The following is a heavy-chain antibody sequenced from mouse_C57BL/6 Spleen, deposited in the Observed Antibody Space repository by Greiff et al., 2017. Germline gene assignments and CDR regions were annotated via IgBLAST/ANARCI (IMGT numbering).Heavy chain of an antibody. CDR3: ARSGDYFDY. V-gene: IGHV1-52*01. CDR1: GYTFTSYW. D-gene: IGHD3-1*01. Sequence: QVQLQQPGAELVRPGSSVKLSCKASGYTFTSYWLHWVKQTPIQGLEWIGNIDPSDSETHYNQKFKDKATLTVDKSSSTAYMQLSSLTSEDSAVYYCARSGDYFDYWGQGTTLTVSS. CDR2: IDPSDSET. J-gene: IGHJ2*01.